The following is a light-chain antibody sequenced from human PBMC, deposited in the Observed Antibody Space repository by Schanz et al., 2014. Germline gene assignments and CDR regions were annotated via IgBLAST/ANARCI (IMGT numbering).Light chain of an antibody. V-gene: IGLV3-21*03. CDR2: DDS. CDR3: SAYTSSNTWV. CDR1: NIGSKS. J-gene: IGLJ3*02. Sequence: SYELTQPPSVSVAPGKTARITCGGNNIGSKSVHWYQQKPGQAPVLVVYDDSDRPSGIPERFSGSKSGNTASLTVSGLQAEDEADYYCSAYTSSNTWVFGGGTKVTVL.